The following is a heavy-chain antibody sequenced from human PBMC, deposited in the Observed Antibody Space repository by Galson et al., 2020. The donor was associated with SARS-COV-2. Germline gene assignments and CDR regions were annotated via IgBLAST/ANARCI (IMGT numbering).Heavy chain of an antibody. V-gene: IGHV4-59*08. D-gene: IGHD3-16*01. CDR3: AGLVMVVGVMHDALDV. CDR2: IHLRGAT. CDR1: GGSIRRYF. J-gene: IGHJ3*01. Sequence: ASETLTLTCHVSGGSIRRYFWGWIRQPPGRGLEWIADIHLRGATEFYSSLRLRLTMSVDTSKNQTSLKLMSVTAADTAVDYCAGLVMVVGVMHDALDVWGQGTVVTVSS.